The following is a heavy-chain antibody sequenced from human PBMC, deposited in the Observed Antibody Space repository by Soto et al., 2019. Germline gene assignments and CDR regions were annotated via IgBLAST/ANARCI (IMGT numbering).Heavy chain of an antibody. J-gene: IGHJ4*02. V-gene: IGHV2-5*01. Sequence: QITLEESGPSLVKPTQTLTLTCTFSVFSLKYSGVGVAWIRQPPGKALEWLALIYWNADKRYSPTLNNRIKINEQTSQHRVVLPKTNMATADAGTYCGAQRRGIAAMATFHYWRQGMLVTVSS. CDR2: IYWNADK. D-gene: IGHD6-13*01. CDR1: VFSLKYSGVG. CDR3: AQRRGIAAMATFHY.